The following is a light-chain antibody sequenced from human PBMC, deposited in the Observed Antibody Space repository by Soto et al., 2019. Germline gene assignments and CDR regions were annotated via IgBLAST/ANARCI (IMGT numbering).Light chain of an antibody. J-gene: IGLJ3*02. V-gene: IGLV3-21*04. CDR2: YDF. CDR3: HEWDSSSDHRV. Sequence: SYELTQPPSVSVAPGETARITCGGINIGSKTVHWYQQKPGQAPVVVIYYDFYRPSGIPERFSGSNSGNTATLTISRVEAGDEADYYCHEWDSSSDHRVFGGGTKLTVL. CDR1: NIGSKT.